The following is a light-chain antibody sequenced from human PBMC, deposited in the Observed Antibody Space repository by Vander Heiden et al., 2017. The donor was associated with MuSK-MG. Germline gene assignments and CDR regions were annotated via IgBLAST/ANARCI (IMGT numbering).Light chain of an antibody. Sequence: EILMTQSPATLSVSPGERATLSCRASQSVDSNLAWYQQKVGQAPRLLIYGASTRATGIPARFSGSGSGTQFALTISSLHAEDFAVNYCQQYINWPTLTFGKVTKLE. CDR1: QSVDSN. J-gene: IGKJ2*01. V-gene: IGKV3D-15*01. CDR3: QQYINWPTLT. CDR2: GAS.